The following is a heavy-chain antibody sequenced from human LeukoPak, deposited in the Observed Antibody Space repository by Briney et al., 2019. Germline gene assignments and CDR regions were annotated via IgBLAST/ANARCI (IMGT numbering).Heavy chain of an antibody. CDR1: GYSISTGYY. CDR3: ARDQSGWYAPRGSAFDI. V-gene: IGHV4-38-2*02. J-gene: IGHJ3*02. D-gene: IGHD6-19*01. Sequence: SETLSLTCTVSGYSISTGYYWDWIRQPPGKGLEWIGTFYHGGSTYYSPSLKSRVTISVDTSKNQFSLNLTSVTAADTAVYYCARDQSGWYAPRGSAFDIWGQGTMVTVSS. CDR2: FYHGGST.